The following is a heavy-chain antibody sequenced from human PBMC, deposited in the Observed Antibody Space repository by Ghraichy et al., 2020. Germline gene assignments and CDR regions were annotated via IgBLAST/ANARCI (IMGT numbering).Heavy chain of an antibody. CDR1: GFTFSSYG. CDR3: ARMGGYSGYDLAY. J-gene: IGHJ4*02. V-gene: IGHV3-33*01. CDR2: IWYDGSNK. Sequence: GGSLRLSCAASGFTFSSYGMHWVRQAPGKGLEGVAVIWYDGSNKYYGDAVKGRFTISRDNSKNTLYLQMNSLRDEDTAMYYCARMGGYSGYDLAYWGQGTLVTVSS. D-gene: IGHD5-12*01.